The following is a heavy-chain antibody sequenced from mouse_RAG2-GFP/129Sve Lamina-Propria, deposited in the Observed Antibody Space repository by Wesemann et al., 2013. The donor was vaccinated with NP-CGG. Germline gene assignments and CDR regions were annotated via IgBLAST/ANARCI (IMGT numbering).Heavy chain of an antibody. CDR2: INPNNGGT. CDR3: ARLSYYYGSSYNWFAY. Sequence: EVQLQQSGPELVKPGASVKISCKASGYTFTDYYMNWVKQSHGKSLEWIGDINPNNGGTSYNQKFKGKATLTVDKSSSTAYMELRSLTSEDSAVYYCARLSYYYGSSYNWFAYWGQGDSGHCLC. CDR1: GYTFTDYY. V-gene: IGHV1-26*01. J-gene: IGHJ3*01. D-gene: IGHD1-1*01.